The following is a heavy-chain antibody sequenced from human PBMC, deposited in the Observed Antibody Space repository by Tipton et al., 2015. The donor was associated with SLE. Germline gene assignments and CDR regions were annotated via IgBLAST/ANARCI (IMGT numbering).Heavy chain of an antibody. CDR2: IYYSGST. V-gene: IGHV4-59*01. Sequence: TLSLTCTVSGGSISSYYWSWIRQPPGKGLEWIGYIYYSGSTNYNPSLKSRVTISIDTSKNQFSLNLSSVTAADTAVYYCARESSYGAFDIWGQGTMVTVSS. J-gene: IGHJ3*02. CDR3: ARESSYGAFDI. D-gene: IGHD5-18*01. CDR1: GGSISSYY.